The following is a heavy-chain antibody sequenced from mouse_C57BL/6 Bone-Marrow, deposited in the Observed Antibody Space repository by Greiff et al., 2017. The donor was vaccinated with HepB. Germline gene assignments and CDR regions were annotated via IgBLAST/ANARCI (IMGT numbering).Heavy chain of an antibody. CDR3: ARGGYGSSDYFDY. CDR2: ISYSGST. V-gene: IGHV3-1*01. Sequence: EVQLVESGPGMVKPSQSLSLTCTVTGYSITSGYDWHWIRHFPGNKLEWMGYISYSGSTNYNPSLKSRISITHDTSKNHFFLKLNSVTTEDTATYYCARGGYGSSDYFDYWGQGTTLTVSS. J-gene: IGHJ2*01. D-gene: IGHD1-1*01. CDR1: GYSITSGYD.